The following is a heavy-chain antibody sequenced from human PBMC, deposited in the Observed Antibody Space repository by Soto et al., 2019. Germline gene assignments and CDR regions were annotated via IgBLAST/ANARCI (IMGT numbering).Heavy chain of an antibody. D-gene: IGHD3-10*01. V-gene: IGHV1-3*01. J-gene: IGHJ4*02. CDR3: ARGPLYYYDSGSYPPYY. CDR1: GYTFTTYS. CDR2: INAGNGNT. Sequence: ASVKVSCKASGYTFTTYSMHWVRQAPGQRLEWMGWINAGNGNTKYSQKFQGRVTITRDTSASTAYMELSSLRSEDTAVYYCARGPLYYYDSGSYPPYYWGQGSLVTVS.